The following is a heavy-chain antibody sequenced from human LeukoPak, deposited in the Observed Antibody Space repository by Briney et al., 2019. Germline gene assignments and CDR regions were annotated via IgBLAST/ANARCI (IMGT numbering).Heavy chain of an antibody. CDR1: GFIFSHYG. D-gene: IGHD4-11*01. Sequence: GGSLRLSCAASGFIFSHYGMHWVRQAPGKGLEWVAVIWSDGSNRFYAGSVKGRFTISRDNSQNAVFLQMNSLRVEDTAMYYCARDAQRGFDYSNSLEYWGHGTLVTVSS. CDR3: ARDAQRGFDYSNSLEY. CDR2: IWSDGSNR. J-gene: IGHJ4*01. V-gene: IGHV3-33*01.